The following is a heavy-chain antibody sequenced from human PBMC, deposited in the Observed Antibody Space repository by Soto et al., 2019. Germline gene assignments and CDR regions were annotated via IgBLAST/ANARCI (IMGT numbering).Heavy chain of an antibody. CDR1: GGTFSSYT. CDR2: IIPILGIA. D-gene: IGHD3-22*01. V-gene: IGHV1-69*08. Sequence: QVQLVQSGAEVKKPGSSVKVSCKASGGTFSSYTISWVRQAPGQGLEWMGRIIPILGIANYAQKFQGRVTITADKSTSPAYMELSSLRSEDTAVYYCARDLAIVVVTNYYYYGMDVWGQGTTVTVSS. CDR3: ARDLAIVVVTNYYYYGMDV. J-gene: IGHJ6*02.